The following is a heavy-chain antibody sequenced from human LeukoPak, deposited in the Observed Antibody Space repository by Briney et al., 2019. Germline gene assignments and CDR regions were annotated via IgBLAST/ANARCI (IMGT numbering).Heavy chain of an antibody. V-gene: IGHV3-9*01. Sequence: PGGSLRLSCAASGFTFDDYAMHWVRQAPGKGLEWVSGISWNSGSIGYADSVKGRFTISRGNAKNSLYLQMNSLRAEDTALYYCAKDFTPMDRGGDYWGQGTLVTVSS. CDR2: ISWNSGSI. J-gene: IGHJ4*02. D-gene: IGHD5-18*01. CDR3: AKDFTPMDRGGDY. CDR1: GFTFDDYA.